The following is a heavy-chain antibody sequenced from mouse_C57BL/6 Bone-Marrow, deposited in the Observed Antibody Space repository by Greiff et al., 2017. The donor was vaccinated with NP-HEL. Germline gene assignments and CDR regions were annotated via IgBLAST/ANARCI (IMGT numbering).Heavy chain of an antibody. CDR2: IDPENGDT. CDR1: GFNIKDDY. J-gene: IGHJ2*01. V-gene: IGHV14-4*01. CDR3: TSYYYGSSPFYNFDY. Sequence: EVQLQQSGAELVRPGASVKLSCTASGFNIKDDYMHWVKQRPEQGLEWIGWIDPENGDTEYASKFQGKATITADTSSNTAYLQLSSLTSEDTAVYYCTSYYYGSSPFYNFDYWGQGTTLTVSS. D-gene: IGHD1-1*01.